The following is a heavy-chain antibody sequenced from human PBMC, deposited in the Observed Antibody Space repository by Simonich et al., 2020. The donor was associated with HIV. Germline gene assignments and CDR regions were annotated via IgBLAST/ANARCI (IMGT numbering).Heavy chain of an antibody. J-gene: IGHJ4*02. CDR1: GGTFSGYY. Sequence: QVQLQQWGAGLLKPSETLSLTCAVYGGTFSGYYWSWIRQPPGKGLEWIGEINHSGITNYKSSLNSRATISVDKSKNPFSLKLSSVTAADTAIYYCARRDRELILYFDYWGQGNLVTVSS. D-gene: IGHD3-3*01. V-gene: IGHV4-34*01. CDR2: INHSGIT. CDR3: ARRDRELILYFDY.